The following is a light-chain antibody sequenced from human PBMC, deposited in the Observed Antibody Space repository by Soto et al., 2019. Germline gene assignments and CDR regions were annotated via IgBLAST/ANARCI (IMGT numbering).Light chain of an antibody. CDR1: SSNIGKYY. CDR2: END. CDR3: GTWDSSLTTFV. Sequence: QSALTQTPSVSAAPGQKVTMSCSGSSSNIGKYYVSWHQQLPGTAPKLLIYENDKRPSGIPDRFSGSKSGTSATLGITGLQTGDEADYYCGTWDSSLTTFVFGTGTKVTVL. V-gene: IGLV1-51*02. J-gene: IGLJ1*01.